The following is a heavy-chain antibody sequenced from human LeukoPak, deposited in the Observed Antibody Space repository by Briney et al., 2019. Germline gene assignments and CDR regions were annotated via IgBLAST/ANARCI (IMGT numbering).Heavy chain of an antibody. CDR3: AKDDAWLRFGE. CDR2: ISPSGDIT. J-gene: IGHJ4*02. D-gene: IGHD3-10*01. V-gene: IGHV3-23*01. Sequence: GGSLRLSCAASGFTVSSNYMNWVRQAPGKGLEWVSGISPSGDITYYADSVKGRFTISRDNSKNTLYLEVISLTAEDTAVYYCAKDDAWLRFGEWSQGTLVTVSS. CDR1: GFTVSSNY.